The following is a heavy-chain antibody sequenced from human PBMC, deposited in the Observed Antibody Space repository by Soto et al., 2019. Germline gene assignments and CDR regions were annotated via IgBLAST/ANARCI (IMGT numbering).Heavy chain of an antibody. D-gene: IGHD3-22*01. CDR2: IVVGSGNT. CDR1: GFTFTSSA. CDR3: AATPWYYYDSSGRY. J-gene: IGHJ4*02. V-gene: IGHV1-58*01. Sequence: SVKVSCKASGFTFTSSAVQWVRQARGQRLEWIGWIVVGSGNTNYAQKFQERVTITRGMSTSTAYMELSSLRSEDTAVYYCAATPWYYYDSSGRYWGQGTLVTVSS.